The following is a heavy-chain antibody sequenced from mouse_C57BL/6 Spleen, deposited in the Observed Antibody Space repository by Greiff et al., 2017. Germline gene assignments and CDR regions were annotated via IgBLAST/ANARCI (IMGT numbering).Heavy chain of an antibody. D-gene: IGHD3-1*01. V-gene: IGHV1-82*01. CDR2: IYPGDGDT. J-gene: IGHJ2*01. Sequence: QVQLQQSGPELVKPGASVKISCKASGYAFSSSWMNWVKQRPGKGLEWIGRIYPGDGDTNYNGKFKGKATLTADKSSSTAYMRLSSLTSEDSAVYFCARSGPYFDYWGQGTTLTVSS. CDR3: ARSGPYFDY. CDR1: GYAFSSSW.